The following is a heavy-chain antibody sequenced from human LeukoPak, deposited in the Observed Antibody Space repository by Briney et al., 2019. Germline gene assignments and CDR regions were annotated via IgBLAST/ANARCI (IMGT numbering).Heavy chain of an antibody. Sequence: GGSLRLSCAASGFTVSSNYMSWVRQTPGRGLEWLSIIYSSGDTFYAGSLKGRFTISRDISRNTLYLQMNSLRAEDTAVYYCAKLATRGENYWGQGTLVTVSS. CDR1: GFTVSSNY. V-gene: IGHV3-53*01. D-gene: IGHD1-7*01. J-gene: IGHJ4*02. CDR2: IYSSGDT. CDR3: AKLATRGENY.